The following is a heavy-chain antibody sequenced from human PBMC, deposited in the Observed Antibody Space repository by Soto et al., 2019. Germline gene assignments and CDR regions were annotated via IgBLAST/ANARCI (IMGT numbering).Heavy chain of an antibody. Sequence: PGESLKISCQGSGYSFTTYWIAWVRQMPGKGLEWVGIIYPDDSDTRYSPSFQGHVTISADKSISTAYLQWSSLKASDTAMYYCARVISSGYYIHFDYWGQGTPVTVSS. CDR3: ARVISSGYYIHFDY. V-gene: IGHV5-51*01. CDR2: IYPDDSDT. CDR1: GYSFTTYW. D-gene: IGHD3-22*01. J-gene: IGHJ4*02.